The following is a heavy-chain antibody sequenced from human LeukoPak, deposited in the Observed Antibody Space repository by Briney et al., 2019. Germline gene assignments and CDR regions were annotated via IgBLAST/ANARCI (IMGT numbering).Heavy chain of an antibody. D-gene: IGHD3-22*01. V-gene: IGHV4-39*01. Sequence: SETLSLTCTVSGGSISSSTYYWGWIRQPPGKGLEWIGSIYYSGNTYYNPSLKSRVTISIHTSKNQFSLKLSSVTAADTAVYYCARLSFGSVIVVAEDGYYFDYWGQGTLVTVSS. CDR2: IYYSGNT. CDR1: GGSISSSTYY. CDR3: ARLSFGSVIVVAEDGYYFDY. J-gene: IGHJ4*02.